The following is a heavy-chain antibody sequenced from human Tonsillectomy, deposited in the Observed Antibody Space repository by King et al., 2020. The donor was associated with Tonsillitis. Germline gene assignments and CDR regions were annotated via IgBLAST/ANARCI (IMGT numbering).Heavy chain of an antibody. CDR3: AKTPQDVVIVPDYFDY. V-gene: IGHV3-33*03. CDR2: ISYDGEIK. D-gene: IGHD2/OR15-2a*01. J-gene: IGHJ4*02. Sequence: VQLVESGGRVVQPGRSLRLSCATSGFNFSSYALHWVRQAPGKGLEWVAIISYDGEIKYYADSVKGRFNISRDNTKNRLYLQMNSLRGDDAGVYYCAKTPQDVVIVPDYFDYWGQGTHVSVPT. CDR1: GFNFSSYA.